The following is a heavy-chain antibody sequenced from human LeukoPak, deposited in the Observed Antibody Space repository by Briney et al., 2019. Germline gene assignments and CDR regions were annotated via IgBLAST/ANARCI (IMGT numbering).Heavy chain of an antibody. Sequence: PSETLSLTCAVYGGSFSGYYWSWIRQPPGKGLEWIGEINHSGSTNYNPSLKSRVTISVDTSKNQFSLKLSSVTAADTAVYYCARLGGVGWGKWGQGTLVTVSS. V-gene: IGHV4-34*01. CDR2: INHSGST. D-gene: IGHD3-16*01. CDR1: GGSFSGYY. CDR3: ARLGGVGWGK. J-gene: IGHJ4*02.